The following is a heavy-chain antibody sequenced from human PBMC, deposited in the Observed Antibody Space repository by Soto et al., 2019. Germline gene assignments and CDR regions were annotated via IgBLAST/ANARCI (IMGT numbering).Heavy chain of an antibody. CDR1: GFTFSSYS. CDR3: ARAPPPKTGENWYFDL. CDR2: ISSSSSYI. J-gene: IGHJ2*01. V-gene: IGHV3-21*01. D-gene: IGHD7-27*01. Sequence: GGSLRLSCAASGFTFSSYSMNWVRQAPGKGLEWVSSISSSSSYIYYADSVKGRFTISRDNAKNSLYLQMNSLRAEDTAVYYCARAPPPKTGENWYFDLWGRGTLVTVSS.